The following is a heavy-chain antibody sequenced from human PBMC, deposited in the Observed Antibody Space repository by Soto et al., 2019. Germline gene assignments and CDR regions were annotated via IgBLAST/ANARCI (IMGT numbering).Heavy chain of an antibody. CDR2: ISGAGGTT. CDR3: AKYLNSTQVKAYDY. J-gene: IGHJ4*02. Sequence: GGSLRLSCAASGFTFSSCAMSWVRQAPGKGPEWVSVISGAGGTTYYADSVKGRFTISRDNSKNTLYLQMNSLRAEDTAVYYCAKYLNSTQVKAYDYWGQRSLVTVSS. V-gene: IGHV3-23*01. CDR1: GFTFSSCA. D-gene: IGHD4-4*01.